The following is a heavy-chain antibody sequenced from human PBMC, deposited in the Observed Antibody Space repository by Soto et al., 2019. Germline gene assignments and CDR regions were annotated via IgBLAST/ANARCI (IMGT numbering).Heavy chain of an antibody. D-gene: IGHD6-19*01. CDR3: ARKDSGFDY. CDR1: GFTFSAYD. J-gene: IGHJ4*02. CDR2: IDTDGDT. Sequence: EVQLVESGGGLVQPGGSLRLSCAASGFTFSAYDMHWVRQATGKGLEWVSGIDTDGDTYYPGSVKGRFTISRENAKKSLYLQMNSLRAGDTAVYYCARKDSGFDYWGQGTLVTVSS. V-gene: IGHV3-13*01.